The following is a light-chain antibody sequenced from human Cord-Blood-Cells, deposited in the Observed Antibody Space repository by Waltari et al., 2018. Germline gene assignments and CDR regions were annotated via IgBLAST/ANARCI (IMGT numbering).Light chain of an antibody. V-gene: IGLV2-23*03. J-gene: IGLJ2*01. CDR2: EGS. CDR3: CSYAGSSTFVV. Sequence: QSALTQPASVSGSPGQSITISFTGTSSDVGSYNLVSWYQQHPGKARKLMINEGSKRPSGVSNRFSVSKSGNTASLTISGLQAEDEADYYCCSYAGSSTFVVFGGGTKLTFL. CDR1: SSDVGSYNL.